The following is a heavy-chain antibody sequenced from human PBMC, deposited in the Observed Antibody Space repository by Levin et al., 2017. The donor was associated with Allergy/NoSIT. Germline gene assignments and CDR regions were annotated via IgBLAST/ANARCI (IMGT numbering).Heavy chain of an antibody. J-gene: IGHJ4*02. V-gene: IGHV3-15*05. CDR3: TTNDRYDS. CDR1: GFTFSNAW. CDR2: IKRKIDGATT. D-gene: IGHD6-25*01. Sequence: GESLKISCAASGFTFSNAWMNWVRQAPGKGLEWVGRIKRKIDGATTDYAAPVKGRFTISRDDSENTLHLEMNSLTTEDTAVYYCTTNDRYDSWGQGTLVTVSS.